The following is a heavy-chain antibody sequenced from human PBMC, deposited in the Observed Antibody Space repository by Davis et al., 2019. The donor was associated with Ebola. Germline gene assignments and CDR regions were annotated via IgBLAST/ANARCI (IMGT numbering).Heavy chain of an antibody. CDR1: GYTFTGYY. V-gene: IGHV1-2*04. Sequence: AASVKVSCKASGYTFTGYYMHWVRQAPGQGLEWMGWINPNSGGTNYAQKFQGWVTMTRDTSISTAYMELSRLRSDDTAVYYRARGRCSSTSCYLHYYYGMDVWGQGTTVTVSS. D-gene: IGHD2-2*01. CDR2: INPNSGGT. J-gene: IGHJ6*02. CDR3: ARGRCSSTSCYLHYYYGMDV.